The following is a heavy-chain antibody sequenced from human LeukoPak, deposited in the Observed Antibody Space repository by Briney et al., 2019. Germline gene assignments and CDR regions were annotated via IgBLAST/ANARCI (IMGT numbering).Heavy chain of an antibody. CDR2: INDSGGST. CDR1: GFIFSDYN. J-gene: IGHJ4*02. CDR3: AKGKGAYCDGDCSGRILEK. Sequence: QSGGSLRLSCVVSGFIFSDYNMHWVRQTPGKGLEWLSVINDSGGSTYDADSVKGRFTISRDNSKNTLYLQMSSLTAEDTAIYYCAKGKGAYCDGDCSGRILEKWGQGTLVTVSS. D-gene: IGHD2-21*02. V-gene: IGHV3-23*01.